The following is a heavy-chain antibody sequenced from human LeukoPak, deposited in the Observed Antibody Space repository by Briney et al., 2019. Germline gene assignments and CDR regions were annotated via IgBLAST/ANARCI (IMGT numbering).Heavy chain of an antibody. CDR1: GGPINNYF. D-gene: IGHD4-11*01. CDR2: IYSSGNT. J-gene: IGHJ4*02. CDR3: ARDPYNNSPFDS. V-gene: IGHV4-4*07. Sequence: SETLSLTCTVSGGPINNYFWSWIRQPAGKGLEWIGRIYSSGNTNYNPSLRRPVTMSIDTSKNQFSLKVTSVTDADTAVYYCARDPYNNSPFDSWGQGTLVPVSS.